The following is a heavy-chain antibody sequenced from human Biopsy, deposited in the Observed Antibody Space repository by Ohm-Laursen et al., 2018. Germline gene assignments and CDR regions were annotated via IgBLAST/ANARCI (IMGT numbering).Heavy chain of an antibody. CDR1: GYSFTGYY. V-gene: IGHV1-2*02. Sequence: GASVKVSCKTSGYSFTGYYLHWVRQAPGQGLEWMGGINPNSADTNYAQKFQGRVTMTRDTSISTAYMELSRLGSDDTAVYYCARDKYRSWNYFDNWGQGSLVTVSS. J-gene: IGHJ4*02. CDR2: INPNSADT. D-gene: IGHD6-19*01. CDR3: ARDKYRSWNYFDN.